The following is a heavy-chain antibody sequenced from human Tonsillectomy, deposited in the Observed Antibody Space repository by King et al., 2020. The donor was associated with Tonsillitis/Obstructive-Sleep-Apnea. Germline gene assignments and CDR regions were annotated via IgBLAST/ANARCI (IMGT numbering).Heavy chain of an antibody. CDR1: GGSFSGYY. V-gene: IGHV4-34*01. J-gene: IGHJ5*02. Sequence: VQLQQWGAGLLKPSETLSLTCAVYGGSFSGYYWSWIRQPPGKGLEWIGEINHSGSTNYNPSLKNRVTISVDTSKNQFSLKLSSVTAADTAVYYCATSTTVTTWFDPWGQGTLVTVSS. CDR3: ATSTTVTTWFDP. CDR2: INHSGST. D-gene: IGHD4-17*01.